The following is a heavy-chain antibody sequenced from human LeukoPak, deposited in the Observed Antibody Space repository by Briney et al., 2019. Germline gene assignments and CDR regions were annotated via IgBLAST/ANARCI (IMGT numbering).Heavy chain of an antibody. CDR2: MNPNSGNT. CDR1: GYTFTSYD. V-gene: IGHV1-8*01. J-gene: IGHJ5*02. D-gene: IGHD6-19*01. Sequence: ASVKVSCKASGYTFTSYDINWVRQATGQGLEWMGWMNPNSGNTGYAQKFQGRVTMTRNTSISTAYMELSSLRSEDTAVYYCARGGIAVAGNPRWFDPWGQGTLVTVSS. CDR3: ARGGIAVAGNPRWFDP.